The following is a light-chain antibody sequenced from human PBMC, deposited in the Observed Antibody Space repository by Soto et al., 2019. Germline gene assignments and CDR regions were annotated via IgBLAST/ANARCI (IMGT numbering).Light chain of an antibody. CDR3: QQYNSYPYT. J-gene: IGKJ2*01. CDR1: QSVSIY. Sequence: VLTQSPATLSLSPGQTATLSCRASQSVSIYLAWYQHKPGQAPRLLIYDASNRATGIPARFSGSGSGTEFTLTISSLQPDDFATYYCQQYNSYPYTFGQGTKLEIK. V-gene: IGKV3-11*01. CDR2: DAS.